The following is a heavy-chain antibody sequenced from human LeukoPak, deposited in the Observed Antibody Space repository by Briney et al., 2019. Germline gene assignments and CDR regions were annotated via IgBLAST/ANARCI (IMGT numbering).Heavy chain of an antibody. CDR1: GYTFTSFY. CDR2: INPSGGST. CDR3: ARDTSSRWYAY. Sequence: ASVKVSCKASGYTFTSFYMHWVRQAPGQGREWMGIINPSGGSTSYAQKFQGRVTMTRDTSTSTVYMELSSLRSEDTAVYYCARDTSSRWYAYWGQGTLVTVSS. D-gene: IGHD6-13*01. J-gene: IGHJ4*02. V-gene: IGHV1-46*01.